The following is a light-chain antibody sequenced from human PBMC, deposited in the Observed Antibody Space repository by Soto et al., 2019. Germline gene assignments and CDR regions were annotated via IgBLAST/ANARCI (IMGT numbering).Light chain of an antibody. Sequence: QSALTQPASVSGSPGQPITISCTGTSSDVGGYNYVSWYQQHPGKAPELMIYDVSSRPSGVSNRFSGSKSGNTASLTISGLQAEDEADYYCSSYTGSATLVFGGGTKLTVL. CDR2: DVS. J-gene: IGLJ2*01. V-gene: IGLV2-14*03. CDR1: SSDVGGYNY. CDR3: SSYTGSATLV.